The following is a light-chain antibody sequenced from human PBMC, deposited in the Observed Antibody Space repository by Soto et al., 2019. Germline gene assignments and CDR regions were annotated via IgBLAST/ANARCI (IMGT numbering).Light chain of an antibody. CDR2: RAT. V-gene: IGKV1-5*03. CDR1: QTITDW. CDR3: QQYNSYPYT. J-gene: IGKJ5*01. Sequence: DIRITQSPSTLSAFVGDSVTITCRASQTITDWLAWYQQKPGKAPKFLIYRATYLESGVPSRFSGSGSGTQFTLTISSLQPDDFATYYCQQYNSYPYTFGQGTRLEIK.